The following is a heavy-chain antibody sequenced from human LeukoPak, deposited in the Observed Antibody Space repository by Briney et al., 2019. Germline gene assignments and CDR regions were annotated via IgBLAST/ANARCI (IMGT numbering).Heavy chain of an antibody. J-gene: IGHJ2*01. D-gene: IGHD2-8*01. Sequence: SQTLSLTFAISGDSVSTNSAPWNWLRQSPSRGLEWLGSTYYRSNWYNGYALSGKSRITINPDTSKSQFSLQLTSVTPEDTAVYYCARGVVLMVCAIDWYFDLWGRGTLVTVSS. V-gene: IGHV6-1*01. CDR3: ARGVVLMVCAIDWYFDL. CDR2: TYYRSNWYN. CDR1: GDSVSTNSAP.